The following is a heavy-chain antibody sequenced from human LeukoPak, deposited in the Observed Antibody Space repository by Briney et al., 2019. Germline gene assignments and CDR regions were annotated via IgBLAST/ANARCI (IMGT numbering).Heavy chain of an antibody. V-gene: IGHV4-39*07. J-gene: IGHJ3*02. CDR3: AGDQYYYDRSGYYAFDI. CDR2: IYYSGRT. CDR1: YGSISDISYY. Sequence: SETLSLTCHVSYGSISDISYYWGWIRQPPGKGLEWIGSIYYSGRTYYNSSLTSRAAISIDTSKNQFSTKLSSVTDADAAVYYCAGDQYYYDRSGYYAFDIWGQGTMVTVSS. D-gene: IGHD3-22*01.